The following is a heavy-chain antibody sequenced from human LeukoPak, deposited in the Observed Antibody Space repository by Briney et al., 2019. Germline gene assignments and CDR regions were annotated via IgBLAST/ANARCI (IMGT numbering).Heavy chain of an antibody. Sequence: ASVKVSCKASGYTFTGCYMHWVRQAPGQGLEWMGWINPNSGGTNYAQKFQGRVTMTRDTSISTAYMELSRLRSDDTAVYYCARDKGDILTGYPLDYWGQGTLVTVSS. CDR2: INPNSGGT. V-gene: IGHV1-2*02. CDR3: ARDKGDILTGYPLDY. D-gene: IGHD3-9*01. J-gene: IGHJ4*02. CDR1: GYTFTGCY.